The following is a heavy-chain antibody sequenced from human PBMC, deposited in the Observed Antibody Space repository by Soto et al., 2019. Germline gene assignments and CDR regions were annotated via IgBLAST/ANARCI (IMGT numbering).Heavy chain of an antibody. V-gene: IGHV3-9*01. D-gene: IGHD1-26*01. CDR1: GFTFDDCA. CDR2: ISWNSASM. Sequence: PGGSLRLSCAASGFTFDDCAMHWVRQAPGKGLEWVSGISWNSASMDYADSVKDRFSISRDNAENSLYLQMNILKIEDTAFYYCARSFSDSYYDLDFWGQGTLVTVSS. CDR3: ARSFSDSYYDLDF. J-gene: IGHJ4*02.